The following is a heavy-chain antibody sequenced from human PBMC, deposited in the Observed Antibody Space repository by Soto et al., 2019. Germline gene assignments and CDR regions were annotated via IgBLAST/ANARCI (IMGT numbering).Heavy chain of an antibody. CDR2: IIPIFGTA. J-gene: IGHJ5*02. D-gene: IGHD5-18*01. CDR3: AREDSYGHNWFNP. CDR1: GGTFSSYA. Sequence: SVKVSCKASGGTFSSYAISWVRQAPGQGLEWMGGIIPIFGTANYAQKFQGRVTITADESTSTAYMELSSLRSEDMAVYYCAREDSYGHNWFNPWGQGTLVTVSS. V-gene: IGHV1-69*13.